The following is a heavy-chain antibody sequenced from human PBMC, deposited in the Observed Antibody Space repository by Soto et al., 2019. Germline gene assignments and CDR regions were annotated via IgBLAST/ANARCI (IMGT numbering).Heavy chain of an antibody. Sequence: QEQLQESGPGLVKPSETLSLTCAVSGGSISTSNWWSWVRQPPEKGLGWSGEIYHTGTTNYNPSFKRRVTISVATSKNHLSLKLSSVTAAATAVYYCARGIRTWGEYVHNSFDPWGQGTLVTVSS. CDR3: ARGIRTWGEYVHNSFDP. D-gene: IGHD3-16*01. CDR1: GGSISTSNW. V-gene: IGHV4-4*02. J-gene: IGHJ5*02. CDR2: IYHTGTT.